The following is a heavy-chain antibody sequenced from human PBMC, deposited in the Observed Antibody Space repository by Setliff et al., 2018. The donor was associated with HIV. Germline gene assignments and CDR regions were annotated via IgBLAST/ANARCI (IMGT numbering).Heavy chain of an antibody. V-gene: IGHV3-21*01. CDR2: ISPDSTYI. D-gene: IGHD2-2*01. CDR3: TRRYCTSTSCSSPYDY. Sequence: GGSLRLSCVASGFTFSSYGMTWVRQAPGKGLEWVSSISPDSTYIYYADSVKGRFTISRDNAKNSLYLQMNSLRAEDTAVYYCTRRYCTSTSCSSPYDYWGRGTLVTVSS. CDR1: GFTFSSYG. J-gene: IGHJ4*02.